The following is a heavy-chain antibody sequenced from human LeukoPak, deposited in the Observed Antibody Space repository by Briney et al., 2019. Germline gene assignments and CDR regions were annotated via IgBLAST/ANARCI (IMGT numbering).Heavy chain of an antibody. CDR1: GGSISSYY. CDR3: ARQGYYDSSGYYFLFDP. D-gene: IGHD3-22*01. Sequence: SETLSLTCTVSGGSISSYYWSWIRQPPGKGLEWIGYIYTSGSTNYNPSLKSRVTISVDTSKNQFSLKLSSVTAADTAVYYCARQGYYDSSGYYFLFDPWGQGTLVTVSS. CDR2: IYTSGST. J-gene: IGHJ5*02. V-gene: IGHV4-4*09.